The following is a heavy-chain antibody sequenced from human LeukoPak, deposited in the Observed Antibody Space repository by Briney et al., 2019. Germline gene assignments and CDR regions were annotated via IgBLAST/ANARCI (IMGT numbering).Heavy chain of an antibody. CDR3: AKDRTVGASYWYFDL. D-gene: IGHD1-26*01. J-gene: IGHJ2*01. CDR2: IGGSGGNT. V-gene: IGHV3-23*01. Sequence: GGSLRLSCAASGFTFSGYAMSWVRQAPGKGLEWVSVIGGSGGNTNYADSVKGRFTISRDNSKNSLYLQMNSLRAEDTAIYYCAKDRTVGASYWYFDLWGRGTLVTVSS. CDR1: GFTFSGYA.